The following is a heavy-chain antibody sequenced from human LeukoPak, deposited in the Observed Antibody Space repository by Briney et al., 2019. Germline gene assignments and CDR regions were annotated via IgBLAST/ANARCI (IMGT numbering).Heavy chain of an antibody. V-gene: IGHV3-74*01. CDR3: ARRSSGSPPYYFDY. CDR2: IASDGSST. J-gene: IGHJ4*02. Sequence: GGSLRLSCAASGFTFSSYWMNWVRQAPGKGLVWVSRIASDGSSTTYADSVKGRFSISRDNAKNTLYLQMNSLRAEDTAVYYCARRSSGSPPYYFDYWGQGTLVTVSS. D-gene: IGHD1-26*01. CDR1: GFTFSSYW.